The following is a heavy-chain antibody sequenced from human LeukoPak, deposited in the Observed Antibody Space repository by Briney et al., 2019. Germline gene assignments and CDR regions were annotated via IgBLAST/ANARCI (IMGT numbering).Heavy chain of an antibody. D-gene: IGHD3-22*01. J-gene: IGHJ1*01. CDR1: GFSVSSNY. CDR3: AKDTSMIVVLFQH. V-gene: IGHV3-66*01. Sequence: GGSLRLSCVVSGFSVSSNYMSWVRQAPGKGLEWVSVIYSGGSTYYADSVKGRFTISRDNSKNTLYLQMNSLRAEDTAVYYCAKDTSMIVVLFQHWGQGTLVTVSS. CDR2: IYSGGST.